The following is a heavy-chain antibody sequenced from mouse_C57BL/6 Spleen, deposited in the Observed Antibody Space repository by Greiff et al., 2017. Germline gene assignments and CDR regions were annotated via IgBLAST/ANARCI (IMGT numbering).Heavy chain of an antibody. D-gene: IGHD1-1*01. V-gene: IGHV1-82*01. Sequence: VQLQESGPELVKPGASVKISCKASGYAFSSSWMNWVRQRPGKGLEWVGRIYPGDGDTNYNGKFKGKATLTADKSYSTAYMQLSSLRSEDSAVYICARGGAYYYGSGYAMDYWGQGTSVTVSS. J-gene: IGHJ4*01. CDR2: IYPGDGDT. CDR1: GYAFSSSW. CDR3: ARGGAYYYGSGYAMDY.